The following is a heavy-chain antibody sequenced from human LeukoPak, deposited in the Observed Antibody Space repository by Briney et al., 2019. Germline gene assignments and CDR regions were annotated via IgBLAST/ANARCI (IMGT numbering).Heavy chain of an antibody. D-gene: IGHD4-11*01. CDR2: INPNSGGT. Sequence: ASVKVSCKASGYTFTSYAMNWVRQAPGQGLEWMGWINPNSGGTNYAQKFQGRVTMTRDTSISTAYMELSRLRSDDTAVYYCARGGTDYSNSDFDYWGQGTLVTVSS. CDR3: ARGGTDYSNSDFDY. J-gene: IGHJ4*02. CDR1: GYTFTSYA. V-gene: IGHV1-2*02.